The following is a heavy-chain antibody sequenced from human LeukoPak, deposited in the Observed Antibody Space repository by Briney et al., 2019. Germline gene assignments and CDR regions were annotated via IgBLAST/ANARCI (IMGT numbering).Heavy chain of an antibody. CDR3: AKDVDPFGTGSYVEGFDY. CDR1: GFTFSSYG. Sequence: GGSLRLSCAASGFTFSSYGMHWVRQAPGKGLEWVAVISYDGSNKYYAYSVKGLITISRDNSKNTLYLQMNSLRAEDTAVYYCAKDVDPFGTGSYVEGFDYWGQGTLVTVSS. J-gene: IGHJ4*02. D-gene: IGHD3-10*01. V-gene: IGHV3-30*18. CDR2: ISYDGSNK.